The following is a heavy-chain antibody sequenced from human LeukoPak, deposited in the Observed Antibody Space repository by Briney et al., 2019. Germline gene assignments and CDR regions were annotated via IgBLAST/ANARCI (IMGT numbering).Heavy chain of an antibody. CDR1: GGSIYGGGYY. D-gene: IGHD1-26*01. Sequence: PSETLSLTCTVSGGSIYGGGYYWSWIRQPPGKGLEWIGYIYHSGTTYYSPSLKSRVTISIDRSKNQFSLKLSSVTAADTAVYYCARARDTTSGSNWFDPWGQGTLVTVSS. J-gene: IGHJ5*02. V-gene: IGHV4-30-2*01. CDR3: ARARDTTSGSNWFDP. CDR2: IYHSGTT.